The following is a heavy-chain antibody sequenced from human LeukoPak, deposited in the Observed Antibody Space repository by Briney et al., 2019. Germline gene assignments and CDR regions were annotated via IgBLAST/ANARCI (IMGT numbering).Heavy chain of an antibody. Sequence: PGGSLRLSCAASGFTFSTYGMHWVRQAPGKGLEWVAFIRYDGSNKYYADSVKGRFTISRDNSKNTLYLQMNSLRAEDTAVYYCAKGLEYQLPVGDYWGQGTLVTVSS. CDR2: IRYDGSNK. CDR1: GFTFSTYG. V-gene: IGHV3-30*02. CDR3: AKGLEYQLPVGDY. J-gene: IGHJ4*02. D-gene: IGHD2-2*01.